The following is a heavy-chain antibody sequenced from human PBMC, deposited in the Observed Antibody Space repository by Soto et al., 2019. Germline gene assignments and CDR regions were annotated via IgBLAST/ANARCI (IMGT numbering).Heavy chain of an antibody. J-gene: IGHJ5*02. CDR3: AKALGVAARFDWFDP. CDR2: ISGGGGST. CDR1: GFTFSHYA. Sequence: GVLRLSCAASGFTFSHYAISWVRQAPGKGLEWVSAISGGGGSTYYADSVKGRFTISRDNSKNTLYLQMNGLRAEDTAIYYCAKALGVAARFDWFDPWGQGTLVTVSS. V-gene: IGHV3-23*01. D-gene: IGHD6-6*01.